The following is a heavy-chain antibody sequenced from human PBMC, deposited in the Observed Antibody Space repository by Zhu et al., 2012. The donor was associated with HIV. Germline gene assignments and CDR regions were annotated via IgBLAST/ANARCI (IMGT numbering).Heavy chain of an antibody. CDR1: GGSISSSSYY. CDR3: ARHYYYDSSGYXFDQ. CDR2: LSYSGST. V-gene: IGHV4-39*01. D-gene: IGHD3-22*01. J-gene: IGHJ4*01. Sequence: QLQLQESGPGLVKPSETLSLTCAVSGGSISSSSYYWGWGPPAPREGAWSGLGGLSYSGSTYYNPSLKSRLTISVDTSKNQFSLRLSSVTAADTAVYYCARHYYYDSSGYXFDQWGQEPWSPSPQ.